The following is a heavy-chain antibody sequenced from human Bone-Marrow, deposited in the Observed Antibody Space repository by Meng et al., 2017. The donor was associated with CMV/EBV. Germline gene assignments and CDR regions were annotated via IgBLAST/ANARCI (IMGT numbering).Heavy chain of an antibody. Sequence: SETLSLTCTVSGGSIRSYYWSWIRQPPGMGLEWIGYIYYSGSTNYNPSLKSRVTISVDTSKNQFSLKLSSVTAADTAVYYCARTPIDGGYYGMDVWGQGTTVTVSS. CDR1: GGSIRSYY. V-gene: IGHV4-59*01. CDR3: ARTPIDGGYYGMDV. D-gene: IGHD3-16*01. J-gene: IGHJ6*02. CDR2: IYYSGST.